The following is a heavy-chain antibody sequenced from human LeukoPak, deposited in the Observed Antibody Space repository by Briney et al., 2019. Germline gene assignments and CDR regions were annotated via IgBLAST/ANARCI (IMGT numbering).Heavy chain of an antibody. CDR3: ARSGYRYGKFDY. D-gene: IGHD5-18*01. CDR1: GGSISSYY. J-gene: IGHJ4*02. V-gene: IGHV4-59*01. CDR2: IYYSGST. Sequence: PAETLSPTCTASGGSISSYYWSWIRQPPGKGLDWIGHIYYSGSTNYNPSLKSRVTISVDPSKNQFSLKLSSVTAADTAVYYCARSGYRYGKFDYWGQGTLVTVSS.